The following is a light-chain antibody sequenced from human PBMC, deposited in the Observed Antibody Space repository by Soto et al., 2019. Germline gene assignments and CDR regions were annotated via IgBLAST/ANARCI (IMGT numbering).Light chain of an antibody. CDR3: SSYTSSSTLV. J-gene: IGLJ1*01. CDR1: SSDVGGYNY. CDR2: DVS. Sequence: QSALTQPASVSGSPGQSITISCTGTSSDVGGYNYVSWYQQHPGKAPKLMIYDVSNRPSGVSTRFSGAKSGNTASLIISGLQAEDEADYYCSSYTSSSTLVFGTGTKLTVL. V-gene: IGLV2-14*01.